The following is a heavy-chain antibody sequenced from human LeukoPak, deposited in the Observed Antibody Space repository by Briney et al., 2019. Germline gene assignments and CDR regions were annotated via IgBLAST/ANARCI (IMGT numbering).Heavy chain of an antibody. CDR2: LYSGGST. Sequence: GGSLRLSCAASKFTVSSNYRNWVRQAPGKGLEWVSVLYSGGSTYYADSVKGRFTISRDNSKNTLYLQMNNLRAEDTAVYYCARGPAENRSTDYWGQGTLVTVSS. CDR3: ARGPAENRSTDY. D-gene: IGHD1-14*01. V-gene: IGHV3-53*01. J-gene: IGHJ4*02. CDR1: KFTVSSNY.